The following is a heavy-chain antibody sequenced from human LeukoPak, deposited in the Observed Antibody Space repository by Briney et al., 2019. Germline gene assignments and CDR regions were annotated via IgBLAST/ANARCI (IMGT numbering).Heavy chain of an antibody. Sequence: GGSLRLSCAASGFTFTNSWMTWVRQAPGKGLEWVANIKEDGSLKNYVDSLKGRFTISRDNAKNSLYLQMSSLRAEDTAVYYCARDSGYNAFDYWGQGTLVTVSS. CDR2: IKEDGSLK. D-gene: IGHD5-12*01. J-gene: IGHJ4*02. CDR1: GFTFTNSW. CDR3: ARDSGYNAFDY. V-gene: IGHV3-7*05.